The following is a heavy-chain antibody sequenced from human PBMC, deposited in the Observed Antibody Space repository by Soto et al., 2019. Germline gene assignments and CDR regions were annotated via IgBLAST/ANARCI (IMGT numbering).Heavy chain of an antibody. D-gene: IGHD1-1*01. Sequence: GGSLRLSCEASGFVYRTYAMHWIRQAPGKGLEWVALLWSDGSQQYFLDSVKGRFTISRDNSKNTLSLQMNSLRADDTALYFCVRGIPSQYTTNWLYWYFDLWGRGTQVTVSS. J-gene: IGHJ2*01. V-gene: IGHV3-33*01. CDR1: GFVYRTYA. CDR2: LWSDGSQQ. CDR3: VRGIPSQYTTNWLYWYFDL.